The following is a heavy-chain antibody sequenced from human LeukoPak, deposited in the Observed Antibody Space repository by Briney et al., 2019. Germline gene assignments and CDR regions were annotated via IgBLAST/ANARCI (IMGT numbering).Heavy chain of an antibody. V-gene: IGHV4-59*01. J-gene: IGHJ4*02. CDR1: GGSIINYY. Sequence: SETLSLTCAVSGGSIINYYWSWIRQPPGKGLEWIGYIYYTGSASYNPSLKSRVTMSVDTSKNKFSLKLNSVTTADTAVYYCARDNHNDYFDFWGLGTLVTVSS. CDR2: IYYTGSA. D-gene: IGHD1-14*01. CDR3: ARDNHNDYFDF.